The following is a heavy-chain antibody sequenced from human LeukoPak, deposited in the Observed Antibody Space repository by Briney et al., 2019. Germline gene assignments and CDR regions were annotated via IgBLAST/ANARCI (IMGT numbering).Heavy chain of an antibody. J-gene: IGHJ4*02. D-gene: IGHD6-19*01. Sequence: GASVKVSCKVSGYTLTELSMHWERQAPGKGIEWMGGFDPEDGETISAQKFQGRVTMTEDTSRDTAYMALSSLRSEDTAVYYCARIPPLNSSGWKYFFDYWGQGTLVTVSS. V-gene: IGHV1-24*01. CDR1: GYTLTELS. CDR2: FDPEDGET. CDR3: ARIPPLNSSGWKYFFDY.